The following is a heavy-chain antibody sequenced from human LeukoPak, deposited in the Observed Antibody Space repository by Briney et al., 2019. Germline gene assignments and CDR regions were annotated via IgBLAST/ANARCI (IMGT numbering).Heavy chain of an antibody. V-gene: IGHV4-59*01. CDR2: IYYSGGT. CDR1: GGAISSYY. D-gene: IGHD3-22*01. CDR3: ARDGLYGSSGYYMDS. J-gene: IGHJ4*02. Sequence: PSATLSLTCTVSGGAISSYYWSWIRQPPGKGLEWIGYIYYSGGTKYNPSLMSRVTISVDRAQNQFSLSLSSVTAADTAVYYCARDGLYGSSGYYMDSWGQGTLVIVSS.